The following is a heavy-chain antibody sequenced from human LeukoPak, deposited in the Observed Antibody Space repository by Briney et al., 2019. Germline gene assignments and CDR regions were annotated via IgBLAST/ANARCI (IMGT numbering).Heavy chain of an antibody. CDR2: IYYTGSA. J-gene: IGHJ4*02. D-gene: IGHD5-18*01. Sequence: SETLSLTCTVSGGSISSSSYYWGWIRQPPGKGLEWIGSIYYTGSAYYNPSIKSQVTMSVDTSKNQFSLRLSSVTAADTAAYSCARHPERYSYFDYWGQGTLVTVSS. V-gene: IGHV4-39*01. CDR1: GGSISSSSYY. CDR3: ARHPERYSYFDY.